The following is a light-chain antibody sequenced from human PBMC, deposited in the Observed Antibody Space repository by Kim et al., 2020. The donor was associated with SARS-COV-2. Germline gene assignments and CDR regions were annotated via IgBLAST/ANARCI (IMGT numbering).Light chain of an antibody. V-gene: IGKV4-1*01. CDR3: QQSYSTPIT. CDR2: WAS. CDR1: QSVLYSSNNKNF. J-gene: IGKJ5*01. Sequence: DIVMTQSPDSLAVSLGEWATINCKSSQSVLYSSNNKNFLAWYQQKPGHPPKLLIYWASTRESGVPDRFSGSGSGTDFTLTISSLQAEDVAVYYCQQSYSTPITFGQGTRLEIK.